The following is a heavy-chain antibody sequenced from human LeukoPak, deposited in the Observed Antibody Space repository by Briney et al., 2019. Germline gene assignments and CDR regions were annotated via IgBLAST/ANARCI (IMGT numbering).Heavy chain of an antibody. J-gene: IGHJ4*02. CDR3: ARESGIAAALDF. CDR1: GFTFSSYS. D-gene: IGHD6-13*01. CDR2: ITRSSDVI. V-gene: IGHV3-48*01. Sequence: GGSLRLSCAASGFTFSSYSINWVRQAPGKGLEWVSYITRSSDVIYYADSVKGRFTVSRDNAGNSLFLQMNSLRAEDTAVYYCARESGIAAALDFWGQGTLVTVSS.